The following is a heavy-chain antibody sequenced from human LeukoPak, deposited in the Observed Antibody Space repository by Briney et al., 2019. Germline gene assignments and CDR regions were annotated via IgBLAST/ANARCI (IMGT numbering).Heavy chain of an antibody. V-gene: IGHV1-18*01. CDR1: GYTFTSYG. D-gene: IGHD6-19*01. Sequence: GASVTVSCTASGYTFTSYGISWVRQAPGQGLEWMGWISAYNGNTNYAQKLQGRVTMTTDTSTSTAYMELRSLRSDDTAVYYCARARDLAIAVAGTNFDYWGQGTLVTVSS. J-gene: IGHJ4*02. CDR3: ARARDLAIAVAGTNFDY. CDR2: ISAYNGNT.